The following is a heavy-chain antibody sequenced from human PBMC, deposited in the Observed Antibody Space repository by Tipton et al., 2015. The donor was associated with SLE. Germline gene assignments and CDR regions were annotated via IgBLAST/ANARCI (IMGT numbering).Heavy chain of an antibody. CDR2: INWYSTSV. Sequence: SLRLSCAASGFTFGDYAMHWVRQAPGKGLEWVAGINWYSTSVGYADSVKGRFTISRDSVKNSLYLQMNSLRPEDTALYYCAKDMLGTGFYFDSWGQGALVTVSS. CDR1: GFTFGDYA. CDR3: AKDMLGTGFYFDS. V-gene: IGHV3-9*01. J-gene: IGHJ4*02. D-gene: IGHD3-16*01.